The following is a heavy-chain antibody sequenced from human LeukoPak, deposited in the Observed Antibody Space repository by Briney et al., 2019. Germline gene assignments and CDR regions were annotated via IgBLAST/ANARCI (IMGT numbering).Heavy chain of an antibody. J-gene: IGHJ6*02. D-gene: IGHD3-9*01. V-gene: IGHV1-2*02. CDR2: INPNSGGT. CDR3: AKETHDILTAYSYGMDV. CDR1: GYTFTGYY. Sequence: ASVKVSCKASGYTFTGYYMHWVRQAPGQGLEWMGWINPNSGGTNYAQKFQGRVTMTRDTSISTAYMELSRLRSDDTAVYYCAKETHDILTAYSYGMDVWGQGTMVTVSS.